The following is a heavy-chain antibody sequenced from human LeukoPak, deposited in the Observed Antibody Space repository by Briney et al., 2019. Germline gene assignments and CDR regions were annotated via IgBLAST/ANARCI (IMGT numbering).Heavy chain of an antibody. D-gene: IGHD6-19*01. CDR3: ASRSSGWEDDY. CDR2: ISAYNGNT. Sequence: ASVKVSCKASGDTFAGYYMHWVRQAPGQGLEWMGWISAYNGNTNYAQKLQGRVTMTTDTSTSTAYMELRSLRSDDTAVYYCASRSSGWEDDYWGQGTLVTVSS. V-gene: IGHV1-18*04. J-gene: IGHJ4*02. CDR1: GDTFAGYY.